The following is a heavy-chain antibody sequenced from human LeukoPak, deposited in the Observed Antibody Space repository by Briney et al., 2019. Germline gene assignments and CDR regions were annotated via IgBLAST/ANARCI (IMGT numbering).Heavy chain of an antibody. Sequence: GGSLRLTCAASGFTFSSYWMSWVRQAPGKGLEWVGRIKSKTDGGTTDYAAPVKGRFTISRDDSKNTLYLQMNSLKTEDTAVYYCRAYDSSGYYVGFDYWGQGTLVTVSS. D-gene: IGHD3-22*01. CDR2: IKSKTDGGTT. CDR3: RAYDSSGYYVGFDY. J-gene: IGHJ4*02. V-gene: IGHV3-15*01. CDR1: GFTFSSYW.